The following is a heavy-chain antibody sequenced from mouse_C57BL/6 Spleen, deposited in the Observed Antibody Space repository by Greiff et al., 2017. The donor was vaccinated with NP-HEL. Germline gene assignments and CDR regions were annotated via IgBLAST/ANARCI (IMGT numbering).Heavy chain of an antibody. CDR2: INPSNGGT. Sequence: QVQLQQPGTELVKPGASVTLSCKASGYTFTSYWMHWVKQRPGQGLEWLGNINPSNGGTNYNEKFKSKATLTVDKSSSTSYMQLSSLTSEDSAVYYCARERAEGDGYYPYWYFDVWGTGTTVTVSS. J-gene: IGHJ1*03. D-gene: IGHD2-3*01. V-gene: IGHV1-53*01. CDR1: GYTFTSYW. CDR3: ARERAEGDGYYPYWYFDV.